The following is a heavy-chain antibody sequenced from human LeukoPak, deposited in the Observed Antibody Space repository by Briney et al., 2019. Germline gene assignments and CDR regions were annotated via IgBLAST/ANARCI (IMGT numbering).Heavy chain of an antibody. V-gene: IGHV3-48*03. Sequence: GGSLRLSCAASGFTFSSYEMNWVRQAPGKGLEWVSYISSSGSTIYYADSVKGRFTISRDNAKNSLYLQMNSLRAEDTALYYCARDIDRPSVGAHMDVWGKGTTVTVSS. D-gene: IGHD1-26*01. CDR2: ISSSGSTI. CDR3: ARDIDRPSVGAHMDV. CDR1: GFTFSSYE. J-gene: IGHJ6*03.